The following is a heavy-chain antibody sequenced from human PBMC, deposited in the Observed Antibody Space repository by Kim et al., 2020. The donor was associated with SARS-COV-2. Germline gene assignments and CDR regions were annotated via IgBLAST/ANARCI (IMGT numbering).Heavy chain of an antibody. V-gene: IGHV3-53*04. D-gene: IGHD3-22*01. J-gene: IGHJ4*02. CDR1: WFTVSSNY. Sequence: GGSLRLSCAASWFTVSSNYMSWVRQAPGKGLEWVSVIYSGGSTYYADSVKGRFTISRHNSKNTLYLQMNSLRAEDTAVYYCARASPYDRSGYWTPYYFDYWGQGTLVTVSS. CDR2: IYSGGST. CDR3: ARASPYDRSGYWTPYYFDY.